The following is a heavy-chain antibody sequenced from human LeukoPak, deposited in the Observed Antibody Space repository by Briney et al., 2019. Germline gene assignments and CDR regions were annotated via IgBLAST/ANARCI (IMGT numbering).Heavy chain of an antibody. V-gene: IGHV3-48*03. CDR1: GFTFSSYE. D-gene: IGHD3-9*01. Sequence: GGSLRLSCAASGFTFSSYEMNWVRQAPGKGLEWVSYISSSGSTIYYADSVKGRFTISRDNAKNSLYLQMNSLRAEDTDVYYCARYYDILTGSLDYWSQGTLVTVSS. J-gene: IGHJ4*02. CDR3: ARYYDILTGSLDY. CDR2: ISSSGSTI.